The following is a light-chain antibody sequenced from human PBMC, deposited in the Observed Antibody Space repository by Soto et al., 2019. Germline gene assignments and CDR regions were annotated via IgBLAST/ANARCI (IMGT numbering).Light chain of an antibody. CDR1: QSVSTN. V-gene: IGKV3-15*01. CDR2: GAS. CDR3: QQYNNWPRT. J-gene: IGKJ1*01. Sequence: EIVMTQSPATLSVSPGASSTLSCMAIQSVSTNLAWYQQKAGQVPRVLIYGASTRATEIPARFSGSGSGTEFTLTIDSLQSEDFAVYYCQQYNNWPRTFGQGTKVDIK.